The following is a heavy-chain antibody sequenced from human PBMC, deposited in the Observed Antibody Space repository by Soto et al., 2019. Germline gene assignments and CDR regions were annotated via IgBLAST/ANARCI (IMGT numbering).Heavy chain of an antibody. D-gene: IGHD3-3*01. CDR2: IDTSGST. CDR1: GGSISNCY. CDR3: ARGGQDFWSGPFDY. J-gene: IGHJ4*02. Sequence: SETLSLTCTVSGGSISNCYCNWIRQPAGKGLEWIGRIDTSGSTNYNPSLKSRVTMSVDTSKQEFSLKLSSVTAADTALYDCARGGQDFWSGPFDYWGRGALVTVSS. V-gene: IGHV4-4*07.